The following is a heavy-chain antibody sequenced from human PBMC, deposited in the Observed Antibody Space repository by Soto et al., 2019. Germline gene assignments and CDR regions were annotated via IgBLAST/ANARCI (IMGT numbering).Heavy chain of an antibody. CDR1: GYTFTSYA. D-gene: IGHD6-13*01. V-gene: IGHV1-3*01. CDR2: INAGNVNT. J-gene: IGHJ5*02. CDR3: AIMTPRYIAQQQRPNWFDP. Sequence: ASVKVSCKASGYTFTSYAMHWVRPAPGQRLEWMGWINAGNVNTKYSQKFKGRVTITRDTSASTAYMELSSLISEDTAVYYCAIMTPRYIAQQQRPNWFDPWGQGTLVTVSS.